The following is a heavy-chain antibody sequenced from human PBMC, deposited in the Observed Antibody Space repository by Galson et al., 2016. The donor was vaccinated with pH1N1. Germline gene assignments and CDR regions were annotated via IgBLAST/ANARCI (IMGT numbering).Heavy chain of an antibody. Sequence: SVKVSCKASGYTFPTYMITWVRQAPGQGLEWMGWISPNDGHTNYAQKFQGRVTMTTDTSTSTAYMELRGLQSDDTAVYYCARKMYGDSRPGWFDSWGQGTLVTVSS. V-gene: IGHV1-18*01. CDR3: ARKMYGDSRPGWFDS. CDR1: GYTFPTYM. D-gene: IGHD4-17*01. J-gene: IGHJ5*01. CDR2: ISPNDGHT.